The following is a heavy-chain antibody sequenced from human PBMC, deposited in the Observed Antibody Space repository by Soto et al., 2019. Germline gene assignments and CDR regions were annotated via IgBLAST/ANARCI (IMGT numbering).Heavy chain of an antibody. V-gene: IGHV3-21*01. CDR3: AGEGGYCSAGSCPGGY. Sequence: EVQLVESGGGLVKPGGSLRLSCAASGFTLSSYSMNWVRQAPGKGLEWVSSISSSSSYIYYADSVKGRFTISRDNAKNSLYLQMNSLRAEDTAVYYCAGEGGYCSAGSCPGGYWGQGTLVTVSS. CDR2: ISSSSSYI. CDR1: GFTLSSYS. J-gene: IGHJ4*02. D-gene: IGHD2-15*01.